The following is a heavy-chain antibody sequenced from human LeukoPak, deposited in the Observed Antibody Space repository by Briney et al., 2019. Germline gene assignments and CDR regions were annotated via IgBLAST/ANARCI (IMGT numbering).Heavy chain of an antibody. J-gene: IGHJ4*02. CDR2: ISSSSSYI. CDR3: ARDTHDGSGSSSDFDY. CDR1: GFTFSSYS. V-gene: IGHV3-21*01. Sequence: GGSLRLSCAASGFTFSSYSMNWVRQAPGKGLEWVSSISSSSSYIYYADSVKGRFTISRDNAKNSLYLQMNSLRAEDTAVYYCARDTHDGSGSSSDFDYWGQGTLVTVSS. D-gene: IGHD3-10*01.